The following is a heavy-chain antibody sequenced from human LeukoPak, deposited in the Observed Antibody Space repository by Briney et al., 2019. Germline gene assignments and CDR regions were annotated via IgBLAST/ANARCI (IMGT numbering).Heavy chain of an antibody. V-gene: IGHV3-30*18. Sequence: GGALRLSCAASGFTFYTYGMRWGRQGPGKGVEWVAVISHDGVDKYYADSVKGRFTISRDNSKNTVSLQVNSLRAEDTAAYYCAKGGYCSATRCYVGKGMDDWGQGTLVTVSS. D-gene: IGHD2-2*01. J-gene: IGHJ4*02. CDR2: ISHDGVDK. CDR1: GFTFYTYG. CDR3: AKGGYCSATRCYVGKGMDD.